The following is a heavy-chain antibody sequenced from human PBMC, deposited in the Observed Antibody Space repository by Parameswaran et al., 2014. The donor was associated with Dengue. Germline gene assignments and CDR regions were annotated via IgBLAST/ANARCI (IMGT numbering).Heavy chain of an antibody. CDR3: ASQLRYYYDSSGYQPGH. CDR2: IYPGDSDT. Sequence: VRQMPGKGLEWMGIIYPGDSDTRYSPSFQGQVTISADKSISTAYLQWSSLKASDTAMYYCASQLRYYYDSSGYQPGHWGQGTLVTVSS. V-gene: IGHV5-51*01. D-gene: IGHD3-22*01. J-gene: IGHJ4*02.